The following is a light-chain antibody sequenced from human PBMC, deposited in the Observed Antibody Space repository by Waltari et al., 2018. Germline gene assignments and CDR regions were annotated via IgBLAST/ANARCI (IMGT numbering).Light chain of an antibody. J-gene: IGKJ3*01. Sequence: DIVMTQSPDSLSVSLGERGTINCKSSLSILHSSENKNQVGWYQQKAGQSPKLLIYGASTRESGVPDRFSGSGSGTDFTLTISSLQTEDVAVYYCQQYYSTPFTFGPGTKVDIK. V-gene: IGKV4-1*01. CDR3: QQYYSTPFT. CDR1: LSILHSSENKNQ. CDR2: GAS.